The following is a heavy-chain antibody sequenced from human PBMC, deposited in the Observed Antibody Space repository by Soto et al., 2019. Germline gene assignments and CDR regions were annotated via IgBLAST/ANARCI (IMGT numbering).Heavy chain of an antibody. CDR3: AKDSVPDINGVCYIDY. Sequence: GGSLRLSCAASGFTFSSYGMHWVRQAPGKGLEWVAVISYDGSNKYYADSVKGRFTISRDNSKNTLYLQMNSLRAEDTAVYYCAKDSVPDINGVCYIDYWGQGTLVTVSS. J-gene: IGHJ4*02. V-gene: IGHV3-30*18. D-gene: IGHD2-8*01. CDR2: ISYDGSNK. CDR1: GFTFSSYG.